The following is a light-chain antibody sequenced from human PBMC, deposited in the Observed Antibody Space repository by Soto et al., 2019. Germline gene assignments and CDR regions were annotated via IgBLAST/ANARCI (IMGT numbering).Light chain of an antibody. CDR1: QSVSSK. V-gene: IGKV3-15*01. J-gene: IGKJ4*01. CDR2: GAS. CDR3: QQYNNGLT. Sequence: ELVMTESPATLSVTPGERATLSCRASQSVSSKLAWYQPKPGQAPRLLIYGASTRATGIPARFSGSGSGTEFTLTISSLQSEEFEVYYCQQYNNGLTFGGGTKVDIK.